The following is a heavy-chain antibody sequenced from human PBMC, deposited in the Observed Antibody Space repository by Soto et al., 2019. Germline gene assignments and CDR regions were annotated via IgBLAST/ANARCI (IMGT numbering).Heavy chain of an antibody. J-gene: IGHJ5*02. CDR3: ARRHAAYYGSGSYYWFDP. D-gene: IGHD3-10*01. Sequence: GESLKISCKGSGYSFTSYWIGWVRQMPGKGLEWMGIIYPGDSDTRYSPSFQGQVTISADKSISTAYLQWSSLKASDTAMYYCARRHAAYYGSGSYYWFDPWGQGTLVTVSS. CDR2: IYPGDSDT. CDR1: GYSFTSYW. V-gene: IGHV5-51*01.